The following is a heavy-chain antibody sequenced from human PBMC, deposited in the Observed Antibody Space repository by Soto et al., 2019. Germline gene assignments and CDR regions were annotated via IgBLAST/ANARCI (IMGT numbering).Heavy chain of an antibody. D-gene: IGHD3-10*01. V-gene: IGHV3-21*03. CDR3: ARAFYGMDV. CDR1: GFTFSSYS. CDR2: ISSSSSYI. Sequence: GGSLRLSCAASGFTFSSYSMNWVRQAPGKGLEWVSSISSSSSYIYYADSVKGRFTISRDNAKNSLYLQMTNVDPADTGTYYCARAFYGMDVWGQGTTVTVSS. J-gene: IGHJ6*02.